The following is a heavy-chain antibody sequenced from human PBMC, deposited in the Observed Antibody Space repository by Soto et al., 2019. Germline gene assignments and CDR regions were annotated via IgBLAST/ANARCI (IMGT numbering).Heavy chain of an antibody. Sequence: QVQLVQSGAEVKEPGDSVRVSCEASGYTFTAYYIHWVRQAPGQGLEWMGWINPKFGDTTYAQDFQGRVSMTRDMSIITVYMEWSRLTSDDTAIYYCARNMAYYYGRGSGNGHGVGGQGTTVTVFS. CDR2: INPKFGDT. J-gene: IGHJ6*02. CDR1: GYTFTAYY. D-gene: IGHD3-10*01. CDR3: ARNMAYYYGRGSGNGHGV. V-gene: IGHV1-2*02.